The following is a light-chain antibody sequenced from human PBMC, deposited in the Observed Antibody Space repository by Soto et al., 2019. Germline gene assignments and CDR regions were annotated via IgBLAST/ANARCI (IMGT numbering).Light chain of an antibody. V-gene: IGKV3-11*01. CDR2: DAS. Sequence: EIVLTQSPATLSLSPGERATLSCRASQSVSSYLAWYQQKPGQAPRLLIYDASNRATGIPARFSGSGSGTDFTLAISSLETEDFAAYYCQQRSNWPPVTFGGGTKVDI. J-gene: IGKJ4*01. CDR3: QQRSNWPPVT. CDR1: QSVSSY.